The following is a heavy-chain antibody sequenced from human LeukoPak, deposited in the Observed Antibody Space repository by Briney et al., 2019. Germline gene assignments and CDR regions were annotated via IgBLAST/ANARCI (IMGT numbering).Heavy chain of an antibody. Sequence: ASVKVSCKASVGTFSSYAISWVRQAPGQGLEWMGWISAYNGNTNYAQKLQGRVTMTTDTSTSTAYMELRSLRSDDTAVYYCATANYDFWSGPWFDPWGQGTLVTVSS. CDR3: ATANYDFWSGPWFDP. J-gene: IGHJ5*02. V-gene: IGHV1-18*01. CDR2: ISAYNGNT. D-gene: IGHD3-3*01. CDR1: VGTFSSYA.